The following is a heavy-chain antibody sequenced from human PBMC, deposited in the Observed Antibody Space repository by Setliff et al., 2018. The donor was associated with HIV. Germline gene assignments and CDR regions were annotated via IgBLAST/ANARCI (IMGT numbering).Heavy chain of an antibody. Sequence: SVKVSCKASGGTFNSFAINWVRQAPGQGLEWIGKIIPIFGEANYAQKFQGRVTITADESASTAYMELSSLRSEDTAVYYCAKDRSGSYSFARDWGQGTLVTVSS. CDR1: GGTFNSFA. V-gene: IGHV1-69*13. D-gene: IGHD1-26*01. CDR2: IIPIFGEA. CDR3: AKDRSGSYSFARD. J-gene: IGHJ4*02.